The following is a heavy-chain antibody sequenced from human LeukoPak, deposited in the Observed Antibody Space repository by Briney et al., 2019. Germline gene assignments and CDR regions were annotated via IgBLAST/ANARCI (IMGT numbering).Heavy chain of an antibody. V-gene: IGHV3-53*01. CDR1: GFTVSSSY. CDR2: IYSGGST. D-gene: IGHD1-26*01. J-gene: IGHJ4*02. CDR3: ARDKSGSYDY. Sequence: HPGGSLRLSCAASGFTVSSSYMTWVRQAPGKGLEWVSVIYSGGSTYYADSVKGRFTISRDNSKNTLYLQMNSLRAEDTAVYYCARDKSGSYDYWGQGTLVTVSS.